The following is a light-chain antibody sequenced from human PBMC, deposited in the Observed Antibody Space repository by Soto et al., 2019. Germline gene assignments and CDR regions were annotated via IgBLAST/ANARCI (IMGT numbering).Light chain of an antibody. J-gene: IGKJ1*01. Sequence: EIVLTQSPGTLSLSPGERATLSCRASQSVGSTYLAWYQQKPGQAPRLLIYGSSTRATGIPDRFSGSGSGTDFTLTISRLEPEDFAVYYCQQRTNWPPAWTFGQGTKVEI. CDR2: GSS. CDR3: QQRTNWPPAWT. CDR1: QSVGSTY. V-gene: IGKV3D-20*02.